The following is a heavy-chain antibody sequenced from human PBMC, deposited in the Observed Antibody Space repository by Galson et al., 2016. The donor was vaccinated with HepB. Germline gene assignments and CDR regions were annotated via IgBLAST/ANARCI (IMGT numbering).Heavy chain of an antibody. D-gene: IGHD3-16*01. J-gene: IGHJ3*02. V-gene: IGHV5-51*01. CDR3: ARCQGRGDAFEI. Sequence: QSGAEVKKSGESLKISCQGSGYTFTDYWIGWVRQMPGKGLEWMGIMYPDDSDTRYSPSFQGQVTISADKSISTAYLQWSSLKASDTAMYYCARCQGRGDAFEIWGQGTMVTVSS. CDR1: GYTFTDYW. CDR2: MYPDDSDT.